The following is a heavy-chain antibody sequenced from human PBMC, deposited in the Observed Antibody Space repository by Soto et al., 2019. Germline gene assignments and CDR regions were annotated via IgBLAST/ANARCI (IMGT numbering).Heavy chain of an antibody. CDR3: AKDISFWSGYYRPRDYYGMDV. J-gene: IGHJ6*02. D-gene: IGHD3-3*01. V-gene: IGHV3-9*01. CDR1: GFTFDDYA. Sequence: EVQLVESGGGLVQPGRSLRLSCAASGFTFDDYAMHWVRQAPGKGLEWVSGISWNSGSIGYADSVKGRFTISRDNAKNSLYLQMNSLRAEDTALYYCAKDISFWSGYYRPRDYYGMDVWGQGTTVTVSS. CDR2: ISWNSGSI.